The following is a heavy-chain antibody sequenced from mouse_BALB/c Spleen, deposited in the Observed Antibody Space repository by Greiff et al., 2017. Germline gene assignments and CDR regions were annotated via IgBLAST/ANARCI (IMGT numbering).Heavy chain of an antibody. Sequence: VQLQQSGAELVKPGASVKMSCKASGFTFNSYWMHWVKQRPGQGLEWIGYINPSTGYTEYKQKFKDKATLTADKSSSTAYMQLSSLTSEDSAVYCSAREDLRRQDYFDYWGQGTTLTVSS. CDR3: AREDLRRQDYFDY. D-gene: IGHD1-2*01. J-gene: IGHJ2*01. V-gene: IGHV1-7*01. CDR2: INPSTGYT. CDR1: GFTFNSYW.